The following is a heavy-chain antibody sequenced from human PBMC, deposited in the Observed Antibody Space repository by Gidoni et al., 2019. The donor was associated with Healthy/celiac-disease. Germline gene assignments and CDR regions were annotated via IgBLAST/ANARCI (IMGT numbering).Heavy chain of an antibody. V-gene: IGHV4-34*01. Sequence: QVQLQQWGAGLLKPSETLSLTCAVYGGSFSGYSWSWIRQPPGKGLEWIGEINHSGSTNYNPSLKSRVTISVDTSKNQFSLKLSSVTAADTAVYYCARARGYYGDYVHIRSSYGMDVWGQGTTVTVSS. CDR1: GGSFSGYS. J-gene: IGHJ6*02. CDR3: ARARGYYGDYVHIRSSYGMDV. D-gene: IGHD4-17*01. CDR2: INHSGST.